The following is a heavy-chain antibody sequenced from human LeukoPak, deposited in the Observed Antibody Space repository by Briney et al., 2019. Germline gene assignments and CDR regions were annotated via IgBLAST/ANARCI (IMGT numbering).Heavy chain of an antibody. CDR1: GGSISSYY. V-gene: IGHV4-59*01. D-gene: IGHD1-26*01. J-gene: IGHJ5*02. CDR2: IYYSGRT. CDR3: ARGGPVGSWFDP. Sequence: SEPLSLTCTVSGGSISSYYWSWIRRPPGKGLEWIGSIYYSGRTKYNPSLKSRVTISVDVSKNQFSLKLSSVTAADTAVYYCARGGPVGSWFDPWGQGTLVSVS.